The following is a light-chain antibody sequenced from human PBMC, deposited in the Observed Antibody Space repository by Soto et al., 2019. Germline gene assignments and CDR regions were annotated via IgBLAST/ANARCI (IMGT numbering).Light chain of an antibody. J-gene: IGKJ2*01. Sequence: VVMTQSPLSLPVTPGEPASMSCRSSQSLLHSDGYNYLDWYLQKPGQSPQLLIYLGSNRASGVPDRFSGSGSGTDFTLTISSLQPEDFATYYCQQSYSTPPYTFGQGTKLDMK. CDR2: LGS. V-gene: IGKV2-28*01. CDR3: QQSYSTPPYT. CDR1: QSLLHSDGYNY.